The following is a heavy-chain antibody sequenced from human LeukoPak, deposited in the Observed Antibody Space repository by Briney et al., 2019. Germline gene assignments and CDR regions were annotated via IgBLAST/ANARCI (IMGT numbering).Heavy chain of an antibody. CDR2: IYFSGST. CDR3: ARVLDDYYDSSADPPLWFDP. J-gene: IGHJ5*02. D-gene: IGHD3-22*01. CDR1: GGSISSSSYY. V-gene: IGHV4-39*07. Sequence: PSETLSLTCTVSGGSISSSSYYWGWIRQPPGKGLEWIASIYFSGSTYYNPSLKSRVTISVDTSKNQFSLRLRSVTAADTAVYYCARVLDDYYDSSADPPLWFDPWGQGTLVTVAS.